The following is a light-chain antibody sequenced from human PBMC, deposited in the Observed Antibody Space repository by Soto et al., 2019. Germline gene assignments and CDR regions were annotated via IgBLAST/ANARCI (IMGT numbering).Light chain of an antibody. V-gene: IGKV1-5*01. Sequence: DIQMTKSPSTLSASVGDRVTITCRASQSINTWLAWYQQKPGKAPKLLIYDASSLQSGVPLRFSGSGSGTEFTLTISSLQPDDFSPYFCQQSNTFGQGTKLEIK. J-gene: IGKJ2*01. CDR1: QSINTW. CDR2: DAS. CDR3: QQSNT.